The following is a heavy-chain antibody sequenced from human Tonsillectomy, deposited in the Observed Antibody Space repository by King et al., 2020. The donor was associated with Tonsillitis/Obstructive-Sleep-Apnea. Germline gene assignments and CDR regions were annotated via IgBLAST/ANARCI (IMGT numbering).Heavy chain of an antibody. CDR3: ARDLGYDSNAFDI. CDR2: ISYDGSNK. Sequence: VQLVESGGGVVQPGRSLRLSCAASGFTFSSYAMHWVRQAPDKGLEWVAVISYDGSNKYYADSVKGRFTISRDNSKNTLYLQMNSLRAEDTAVYYCARDLGYDSNAFDIWAKGQWSPSLQ. V-gene: IGHV3-30*04. J-gene: IGHJ3*02. CDR1: GFTFSSYA. D-gene: IGHD3-22*01.